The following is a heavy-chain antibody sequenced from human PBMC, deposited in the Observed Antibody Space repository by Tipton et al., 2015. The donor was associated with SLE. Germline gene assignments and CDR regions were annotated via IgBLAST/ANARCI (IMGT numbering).Heavy chain of an antibody. D-gene: IGHD3-3*01. Sequence: TLSLTCTVSGGSVSSPIYYWSWIRPSPGKGLEWIGSIYDRGSTNYNPSLKSRVTISVDTSKNQVSLRLTSVTAADTALYTCARHYNLFSAFDSWGQGTLVTVSS. CDR2: IYDRGST. CDR1: GGSVSSPIYY. CDR3: ARHYNLFSAFDS. V-gene: IGHV4-61*01. J-gene: IGHJ4*02.